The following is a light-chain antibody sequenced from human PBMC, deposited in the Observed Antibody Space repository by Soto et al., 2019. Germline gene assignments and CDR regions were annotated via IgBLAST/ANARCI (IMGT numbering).Light chain of an antibody. CDR1: QSISSW. CDR2: KAS. V-gene: IGKV1-5*03. CDR3: QQYNSYSRT. Sequence: DIQMTQIDSTLSASVGDSVTITCXASQSISSWLAWYQQKPGKAPKLLIYKASSLESGVPSRFSGSGSGTEFTLTISSLQPDDFATYYYQQYNSYSRTFGQGTEVDI. J-gene: IGKJ1*01.